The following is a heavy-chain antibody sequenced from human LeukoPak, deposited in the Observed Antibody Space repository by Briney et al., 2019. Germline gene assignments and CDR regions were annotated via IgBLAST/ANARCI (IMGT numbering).Heavy chain of an antibody. CDR1: GFTFSSYG. V-gene: IGHV3-48*02. J-gene: IGHJ4*02. D-gene: IGHD5-12*01. Sequence: GGSLRLSCAASGFTFSSYGMNWVRQAPGKRLEWVSYISSSSDSIYYAGSVKGRFTISRDNAENSLYLQMSSLRDEDTAVYYCARAMRSGYDYWGQGTLVTVSS. CDR3: ARAMRSGYDY. CDR2: ISSSSDSI.